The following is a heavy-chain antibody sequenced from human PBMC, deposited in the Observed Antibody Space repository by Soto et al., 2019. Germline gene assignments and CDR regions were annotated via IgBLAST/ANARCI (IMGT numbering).Heavy chain of an antibody. CDR3: ARISVDVPE. CDR1: GPTFIAYY. CDR2: IDPKSGGT. V-gene: IGHV1-2*02. D-gene: IGHD5-12*01. J-gene: IGHJ4*02. Sequence: QLVQSGAEVKKPGASVKVSCKTSGPTFIAYYIHWVRQAPGQGLEWMGWIDPKSGGTTYEQKFLGSVTMTRDTSINTAYMELNTLTSDDTALYDCARISVDVPEWGQGTLITVSS.